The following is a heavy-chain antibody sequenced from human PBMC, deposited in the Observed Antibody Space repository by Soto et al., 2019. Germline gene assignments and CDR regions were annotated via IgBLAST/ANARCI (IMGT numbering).Heavy chain of an antibody. CDR1: GGTFSSYA. J-gene: IGHJ2*01. Sequence: QVQLVQSGAEVKKPGSSVKVSCKASGGTFSSYAISWVRQAPGQGLEWMGGIIPIFGTANYAQKFQGRVTITADESTSTAYMELSSLRSEDTAVYYCARVPTESYYYHSSGYQDWYFDLWGRGTLVTVSS. CDR3: ARVPTESYYYHSSGYQDWYFDL. V-gene: IGHV1-69*01. D-gene: IGHD3-22*01. CDR2: IIPIFGTA.